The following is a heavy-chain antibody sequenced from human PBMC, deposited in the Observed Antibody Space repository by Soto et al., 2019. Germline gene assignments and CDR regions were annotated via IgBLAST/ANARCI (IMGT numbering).Heavy chain of an antibody. CDR1: GFTFSRFG. V-gene: IGHV3-23*01. Sequence: EVQLLESGGGLVQPGGSLRLSCAASGFTFSRFGMSWVRQAPGKGLEWVSGISGGGNPTYYSDAVKGRFTISRDSAKNTLYLQMNSLRTEDTAVYYCAKDITYYSSAYDSWGQGTLVTVSS. J-gene: IGHJ4*02. D-gene: IGHD3-22*01. CDR2: ISGGGNPT. CDR3: AKDITYYSSAYDS.